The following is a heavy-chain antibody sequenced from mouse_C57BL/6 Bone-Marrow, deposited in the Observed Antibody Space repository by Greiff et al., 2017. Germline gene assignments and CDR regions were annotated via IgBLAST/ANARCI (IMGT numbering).Heavy chain of an antibody. J-gene: IGHJ4*01. CDR3: ARGKTPSY. CDR2: ISYDGSN. CDR1: GYSITSGYY. V-gene: IGHV3-6*01. D-gene: IGHD6-1*01. Sequence: ESGPGLVKPSQSLSLTCSVTGYSITSGYYWNWSRQFPGNELEWMGYISYDGSNNYNPSLKNRISITRDTSKNQFFRKLNSVTTEDTATYYCARGKTPSYWGQGTSVTVSS.